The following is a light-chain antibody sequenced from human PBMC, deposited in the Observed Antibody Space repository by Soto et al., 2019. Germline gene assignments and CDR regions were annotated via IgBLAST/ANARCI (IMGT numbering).Light chain of an antibody. V-gene: IGLV2-14*01. CDR2: EVR. Sequence: ALTQPASVSGSPGQSITISCTGTSSDVGDYNYVSWYQQHPGKAPKLLIFEVRHRPSGVSNRFSGSKSANTASLTISGLQAEDEADYYCTSYTTSSTLYVFGTGTKVTVL. CDR1: SSDVGDYNY. CDR3: TSYTTSSTLYV. J-gene: IGLJ1*01.